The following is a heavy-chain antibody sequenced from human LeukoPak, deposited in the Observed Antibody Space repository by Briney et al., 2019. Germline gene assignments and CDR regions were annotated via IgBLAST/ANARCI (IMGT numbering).Heavy chain of an antibody. CDR3: AGGDPFNYYMDV. Sequence: GASVKVSFKASGGTFSGYAISWVRQAPGQGIEWMGGLIPLFGTTNCTRRFQGRITISTDESTTTAYMELSGLTFEDTAVYYCAGGDPFNYYMDVWGRGTTVSV. J-gene: IGHJ6*03. V-gene: IGHV1-69*05. CDR2: LIPLFGTT. D-gene: IGHD4-17*01. CDR1: GGTFSGYA.